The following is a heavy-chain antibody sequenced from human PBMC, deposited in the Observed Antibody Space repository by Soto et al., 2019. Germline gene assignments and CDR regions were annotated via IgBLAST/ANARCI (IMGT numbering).Heavy chain of an antibody. J-gene: IGHJ4*02. Sequence: ASVKVSCKASGGTFSSYAISWVRQAPGQGLEWMGGIIPIFGTANYAQKFQGRVTITADESTSTAYMELSSLRSEDTAVYYCARGLTTVVTHLVYWGQGTLVTVS. CDR2: IIPIFGTA. CDR1: GGTFSSYA. V-gene: IGHV1-69*13. CDR3: ARGLTTVVTHLVY. D-gene: IGHD4-17*01.